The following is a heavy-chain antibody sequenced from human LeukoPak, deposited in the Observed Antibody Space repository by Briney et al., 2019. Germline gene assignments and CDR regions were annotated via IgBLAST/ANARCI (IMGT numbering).Heavy chain of an antibody. Sequence: GRSLRLSCAASGFTATDYAITWIPQSPGRGRGWVSSMSDIGPNTYYADSVMGRFTISRDTSKNTLFLQMNSLRAEDTALYFCARRLSLRFDAFAVWGPGTVVTVSS. D-gene: IGHD3-3*01. CDR2: MSDIGPNT. J-gene: IGHJ3*01. CDR1: GFTATDYA. CDR3: ARRLSLRFDAFAV. V-gene: IGHV3-23*01.